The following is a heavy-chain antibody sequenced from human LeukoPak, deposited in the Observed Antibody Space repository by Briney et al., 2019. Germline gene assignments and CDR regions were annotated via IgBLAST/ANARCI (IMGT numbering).Heavy chain of an antibody. D-gene: IGHD5-18*01. V-gene: IGHV1-2*02. Sequence: EASVKVSCKASGYTFTGYYMHWVRQAPGQGLEWMGWINPNSGGTNYAQKLQGRVTMTRDTSTSTVYMELSSLRSDDTAVYYCARVNSYGYYYYYGMDVWGQGTTVTVSS. CDR1: GYTFTGYY. J-gene: IGHJ6*02. CDR2: INPNSGGT. CDR3: ARVNSYGYYYYYGMDV.